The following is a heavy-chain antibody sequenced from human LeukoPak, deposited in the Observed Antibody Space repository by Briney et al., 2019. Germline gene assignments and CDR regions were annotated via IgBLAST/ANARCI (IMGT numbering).Heavy chain of an antibody. CDR2: FDPEDDRG. CDR1: GYRLTELY. Sequence: GASVKVSCKVSGYRLTELYIYWVRQAPGEGPEWMGGFDPEDDRGIYAQKFQGRVTMTEDTPTNTAYMELSSLRSEDSAMYYCAAPSARSTVTTWSAFDLWGQGTMVTVSS. D-gene: IGHD4-17*01. V-gene: IGHV1-24*01. CDR3: AAPSARSTVTTWSAFDL. J-gene: IGHJ3*01.